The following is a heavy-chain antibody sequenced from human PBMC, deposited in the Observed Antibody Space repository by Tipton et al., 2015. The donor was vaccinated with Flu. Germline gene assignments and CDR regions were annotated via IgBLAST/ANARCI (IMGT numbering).Heavy chain of an antibody. J-gene: IGHJ4*02. CDR3: ARGLIIKPAAVFDL. CDR1: GGAFSGYY. D-gene: IGHD2-2*01. CDR2: INYSGST. V-gene: IGHV4-34*01. Sequence: TLSLTCAVYGGAFSGYYWTWIRQPPGKGLEWIGEINYSGSTNYNPSLKSRVTMSLDASKSQVSLKVNSVTAADTAVYYCARGLIIKPAAVFDLWGRGTLVTVSS.